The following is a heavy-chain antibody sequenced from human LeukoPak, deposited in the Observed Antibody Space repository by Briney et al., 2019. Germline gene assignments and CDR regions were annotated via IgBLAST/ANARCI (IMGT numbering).Heavy chain of an antibody. D-gene: IGHD3-10*01. CDR3: AQSQYYFGSGSHDY. Sequence: GGSLRLPCAASGFTFSSYGMHWVRQAPGKGLEWVSIIYSGGSTYYADSVKGRFTISRDNSKNTLYLQMNSLRAEDTAVYYCAQSQYYFGSGSHDYWGQGTLVTVSS. J-gene: IGHJ4*02. V-gene: IGHV3-NL1*01. CDR2: IYSGGST. CDR1: GFTFSSYG.